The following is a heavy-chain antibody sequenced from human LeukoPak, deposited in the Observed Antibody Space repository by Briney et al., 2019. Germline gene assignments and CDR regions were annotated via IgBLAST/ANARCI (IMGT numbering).Heavy chain of an antibody. D-gene: IGHD6-13*01. CDR2: IYHSGST. CDR3: ARSIAAAGSRFDP. CDR1: GGSISSYY. J-gene: IGHJ5*02. V-gene: IGHV4-59*08. Sequence: SETLSLTCTVSGGSISSYYWSWIRQPPGKGLEWIGYIYHSGSTNYNPSLKSRVTISVDTSKNQFSLKLSSVTAADTAVYYCARSIAAAGSRFDPWGQGTLVTVSS.